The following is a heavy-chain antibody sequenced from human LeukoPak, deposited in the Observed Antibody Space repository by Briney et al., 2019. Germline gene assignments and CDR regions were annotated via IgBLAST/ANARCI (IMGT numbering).Heavy chain of an antibody. V-gene: IGHV4-34*12. CDR3: ARGPGAAHS. Sequence: PWETLCLTCAGHGYSLTNHYWIWIRQPPGKGLEWVGEILHTGSTNYNPSFKSRVTISVDTSKNQFFLNLTSVTAADTAVYCCARGPGAAHSWRQGILVTVSS. CDR1: GYSLTNHY. J-gene: IGHJ4*02. CDR2: ILHTGST. D-gene: IGHD6-13*01.